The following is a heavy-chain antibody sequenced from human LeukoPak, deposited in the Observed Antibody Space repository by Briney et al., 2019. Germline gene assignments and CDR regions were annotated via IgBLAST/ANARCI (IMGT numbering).Heavy chain of an antibody. Sequence: PSETLSLTCTVSGASISSSYWSWIRQPPGKGLEWIGYIYYSGTTKYNPSLKSRVTISVDTSKNQFSLKLSSVTAADTAVYYCARHGTSGTNLNWFDPWGQGTLVTVSS. D-gene: IGHD1-1*01. V-gene: IGHV4-59*01. J-gene: IGHJ5*02. CDR2: IYYSGTT. CDR1: GASISSSY. CDR3: ARHGTSGTNLNWFDP.